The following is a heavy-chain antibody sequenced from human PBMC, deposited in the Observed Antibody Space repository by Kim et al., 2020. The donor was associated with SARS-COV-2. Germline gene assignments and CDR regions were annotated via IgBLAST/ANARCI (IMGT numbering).Heavy chain of an antibody. CDR3: AVPAAMGYYYGMDV. CDR2: ISAYSGNT. Sequence: ASVKVSCKASGYTFTSYGISWVRQAPVQGLEWMGWISAYSGNTNYAQKLQGRVTMTTDTSTSTAYMELRSLRSDDTAVYYCAVPAAMGYYYGMDVWGQGTTVTVSS. J-gene: IGHJ6*02. CDR1: GYTFTSYG. V-gene: IGHV1-18*01. D-gene: IGHD2-2*01.